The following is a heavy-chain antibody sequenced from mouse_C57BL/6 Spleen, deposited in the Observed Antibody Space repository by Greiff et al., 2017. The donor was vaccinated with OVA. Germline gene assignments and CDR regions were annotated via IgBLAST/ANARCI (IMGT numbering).Heavy chain of an antibody. CDR3: ARENYGSTFAY. J-gene: IGHJ3*01. CDR2: IDPETGGT. CDR1: GYTFTDYE. V-gene: IGHV1-15*01. Sequence: QVQLQQSGAELVRPGASVTLSCKASGYTFTDYEMHWVKQTPVHGLEWIGAIDPETGGTAYNEKFKSKATLTVDKSSSTAYMQLSSLTSEDSAVYYCARENYGSTFAYWGQGTLVTVSA. D-gene: IGHD1-1*01.